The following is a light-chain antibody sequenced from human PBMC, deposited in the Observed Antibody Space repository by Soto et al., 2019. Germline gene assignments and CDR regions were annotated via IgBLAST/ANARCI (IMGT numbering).Light chain of an antibody. Sequence: DIQMTQSPSSVSASVGARVTITCRASQGISGWLAWYQQKPGKGPKLLIYAASSLQSGVPSRFSGSGAGTDFTLCISSLQPEDFATYYCGQANSFPFTCGAGTKVDIK. J-gene: IGKJ3*01. CDR3: GQANSFPFT. V-gene: IGKV1-12*01. CDR1: QGISGW. CDR2: AAS.